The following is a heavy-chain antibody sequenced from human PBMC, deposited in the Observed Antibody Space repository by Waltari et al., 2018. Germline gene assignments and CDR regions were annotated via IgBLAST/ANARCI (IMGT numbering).Heavy chain of an antibody. J-gene: IGHJ3*02. Sequence: EVQLVESGGGLVQPGRSLRLSCAASGFTFDDYAMHWVRQAPGKGLGWVSVISWNSGSIGYADPVKGRFTISRDNAKNSLYLQMNSLRAEDTALYYCAKDMRGSRQVIAFDIWGQGQWSPSLQ. CDR3: AKDMRGSRQVIAFDI. CDR2: ISWNSGSI. CDR1: GFTFDDYA. D-gene: IGHD3-10*01. V-gene: IGHV3-9*01.